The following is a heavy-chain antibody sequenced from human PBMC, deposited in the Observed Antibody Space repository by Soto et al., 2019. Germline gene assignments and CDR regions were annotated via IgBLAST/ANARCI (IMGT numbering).Heavy chain of an antibody. D-gene: IGHD3-9*01. V-gene: IGHV4-59*04. Sequence: ETLSLTCTVSGGSISSYYWSWIRQPPGKGLEWIGYIYYSGSTYYNPSLKCRVTISVDTSKNQFSLKLSSVTAADTAVYYCARHGHDDILTGPSQNFDYWGQGTLVTVSS. CDR1: GGSISSYY. CDR3: ARHGHDDILTGPSQNFDY. J-gene: IGHJ4*02. CDR2: IYYSGST.